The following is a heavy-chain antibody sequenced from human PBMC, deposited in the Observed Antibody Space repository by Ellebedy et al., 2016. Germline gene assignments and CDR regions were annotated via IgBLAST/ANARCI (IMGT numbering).Heavy chain of an antibody. V-gene: IGHV2-5*02. J-gene: IGHJ4*02. CDR1: GFSLSTSGVG. CDR3: AHSPGGVESSYYFDY. D-gene: IGHD3-16*01. Sequence: SGPTLVXPTQTLTLTCTFSGFSLSTSGVGVGWIRQPPGKALEWLAFIYWADDKRYSPSLKSRLTITKDTSKNQVVLTMTNMDPVDTATYYCAHSPGGVESSYYFDYWGQGTLVTVSS. CDR2: IYWADDK.